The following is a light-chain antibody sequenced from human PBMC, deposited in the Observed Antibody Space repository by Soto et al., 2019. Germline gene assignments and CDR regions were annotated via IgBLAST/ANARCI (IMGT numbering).Light chain of an antibody. CDR1: SSDVGGYNY. Sequence: QSALTQPASVSGSPGQSITISCTGTSSDVGGYNYVSWYQHHPGKAPKFIIYEVRKRPSGVSNRFSGSKSGNTASLTISGLQAEDEADYYCSSYISSNTPGGVFGTGTKLTVL. CDR2: EVR. J-gene: IGLJ1*01. V-gene: IGLV2-14*01. CDR3: SSYISSNTPGGV.